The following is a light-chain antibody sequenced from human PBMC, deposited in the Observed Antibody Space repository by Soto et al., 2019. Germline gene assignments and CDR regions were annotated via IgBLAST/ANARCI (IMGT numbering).Light chain of an antibody. CDR2: DAS. Sequence: DIQMTQSPSTLSASVGDRVTITCRASQSISTWLAWYQQKPGKAPKVLIYDASSLESGVPSRFSGSGSGTEFTLTISSLQPDDFAAYYCQQYNSYSTFGQGNTVEIK. V-gene: IGKV1-5*01. CDR3: QQYNSYST. J-gene: IGKJ1*01. CDR1: QSISTW.